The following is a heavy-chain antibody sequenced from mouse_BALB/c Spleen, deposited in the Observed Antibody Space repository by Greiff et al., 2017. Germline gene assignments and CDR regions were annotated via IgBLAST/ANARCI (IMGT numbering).Heavy chain of an antibody. V-gene: IGHV5-4*02. CDR2: ISDGGSYT. CDR3: ARDFDGNYFDY. CDR1: GFTFSDYY. Sequence: EVKLVESGGGLVKPGGSLKLSCAASGFTFSDYYMYWVRQTPEKRLEWVATISDGGSYTYYPDSVKGRFTISRDNAKNNLYLQMSSLKSEDTAMYYCARDFDGNYFDYWGQGTTLTVSS. D-gene: IGHD2-3*01. J-gene: IGHJ2*01.